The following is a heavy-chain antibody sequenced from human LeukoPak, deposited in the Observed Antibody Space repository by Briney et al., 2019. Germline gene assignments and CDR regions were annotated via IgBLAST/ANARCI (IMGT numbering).Heavy chain of an antibody. J-gene: IGHJ2*01. Sequence: SVKVSCKASGGTFSSHAISWVRQAPGQGLEWMGRIIPIFGTANYAQKFQGRVTITTDESTSTAYMELSSLRSEDTAVYYCARGYCSSTSCYGYYWYFDLWGRGTLVTVSS. D-gene: IGHD2-2*01. CDR1: GGTFSSHA. V-gene: IGHV1-69*05. CDR2: IIPIFGTA. CDR3: ARGYCSSTSCYGYYWYFDL.